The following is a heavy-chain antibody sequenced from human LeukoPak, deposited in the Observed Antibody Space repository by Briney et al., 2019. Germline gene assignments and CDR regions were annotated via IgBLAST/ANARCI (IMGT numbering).Heavy chain of an antibody. CDR2: IKQDGSEK. CDR3: ARDVGGVIASSHL. D-gene: IGHD3-16*02. CDR1: GFTFSSYW. Sequence: PGGSLRLSCAASGFTFSSYWMSWVRQAPGKGLEWVANIKQDGSEKYYVDSVKGRFTVSRDNAKNSLYLQMNSLRAEDTAVYYCARDVGGVIASSHLGGQGTLVTVSS. J-gene: IGHJ4*02. V-gene: IGHV3-7*01.